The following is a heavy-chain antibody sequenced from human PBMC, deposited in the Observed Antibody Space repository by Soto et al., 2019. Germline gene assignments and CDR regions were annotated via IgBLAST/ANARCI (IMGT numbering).Heavy chain of an antibody. CDR1: GGTFSSYA. V-gene: IGHV1-69*13. Sequence: ASVKVSCKASGGTFSSYAISWVRQAPGQGLEWMGGIIPIFGTANYAQKFQGRVTITADESTSTAYMELSSLRSEDTAVYYCARGSSVWGSLYYYGMDVWGQGTTVTVSS. CDR2: IIPIFGTA. CDR3: ARGSSVWGSLYYYGMDV. J-gene: IGHJ6*02. D-gene: IGHD3-16*01.